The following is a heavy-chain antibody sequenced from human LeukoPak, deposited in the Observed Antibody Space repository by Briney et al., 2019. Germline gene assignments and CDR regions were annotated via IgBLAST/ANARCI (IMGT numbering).Heavy chain of an antibody. CDR2: IIPISDTA. Sequence: SVKVSCKASGGTFNNYAISWVRQAPGQGLEWMGGIIPISDTANDAQKFKGRVTITADKSTSTVYMELSSLRSEDTAVYYCARASMVRGVMIHTDYYYYMDVWGKGTTVTVSS. V-gene: IGHV1-69*06. CDR3: ARASMVRGVMIHTDYYYYMDV. D-gene: IGHD3-10*01. CDR1: GGTFNNYA. J-gene: IGHJ6*03.